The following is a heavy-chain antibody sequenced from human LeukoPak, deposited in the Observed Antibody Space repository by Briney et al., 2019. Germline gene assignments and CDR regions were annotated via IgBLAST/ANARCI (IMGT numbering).Heavy chain of an antibody. D-gene: IGHD3-3*01. CDR1: GGTFSSYA. CDR3: AGGDDFWSGYYPAFDI. Sequence: SVKVSCKASGGTFSSYAISWVRQAPGQGLEWMGGIIPIFGTANYAQKFQGRVTITTDESTSTAHMELSSLGSEDTAVYFCAGGDDFWSGYYPAFDIWGQGTMVTVSS. J-gene: IGHJ3*02. V-gene: IGHV1-69*05. CDR2: IIPIFGTA.